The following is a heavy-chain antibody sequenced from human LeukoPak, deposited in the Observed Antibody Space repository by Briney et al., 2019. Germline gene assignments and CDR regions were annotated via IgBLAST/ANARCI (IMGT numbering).Heavy chain of an antibody. J-gene: IGHJ4*02. CDR3: ARDEGKYSYGQFEY. V-gene: IGHV3-48*03. CDR2: IESTSRNI. D-gene: IGHD5-18*01. CDR1: GFSFSNYE. Sequence: GGSLRLSCVASGFSFSNYEMSWVRQAPGKGLECISYIESTSRNIRYADSVKGRFTISRDNAKNSLYLQMNGLRAEDTAVYYCARDEGKYSYGQFEYWGPRTLVTVSS.